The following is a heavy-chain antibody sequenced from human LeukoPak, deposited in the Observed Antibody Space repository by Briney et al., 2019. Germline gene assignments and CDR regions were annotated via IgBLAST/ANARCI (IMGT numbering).Heavy chain of an antibody. CDR1: GYTFNSYG. V-gene: IGHV1-18*01. CDR3: ARDRYCSTTSCGKLGWFDP. Sequence: GASVKVSCEASGYTFNSYGISWVRQAPGQGLEWMGWISAYNGNTNFAQKFQGRVTLTTDTFTSTAYMELRSLRSDDTAVYYCARDRYCSTTSCGKLGWFDPWGQGSLVTVSS. CDR2: ISAYNGNT. J-gene: IGHJ5*02. D-gene: IGHD2-2*01.